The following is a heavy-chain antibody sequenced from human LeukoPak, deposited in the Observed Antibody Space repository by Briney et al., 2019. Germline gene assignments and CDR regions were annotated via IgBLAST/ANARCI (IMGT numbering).Heavy chain of an antibody. D-gene: IGHD6-13*01. V-gene: IGHV3-11*04. CDR3: ARGSFQQLGNWFDP. CDR2: ISSSGSTI. CDR1: GFTFSDYY. Sequence: GGSLRLSCAASGFTFSDYYMSWIRQAPGKGLEWVSHISSSGSTIYYADSVKGRFTISRDNAKNSLYLQMNSLRAEDTAVYYCARGSFQQLGNWFDPWGQGTLVTVSS. J-gene: IGHJ5*02.